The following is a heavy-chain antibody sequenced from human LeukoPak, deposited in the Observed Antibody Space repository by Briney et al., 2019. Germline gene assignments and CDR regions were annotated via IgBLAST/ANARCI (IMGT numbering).Heavy chain of an antibody. V-gene: IGHV4-30-4*08. D-gene: IGHD4-17*01. CDR2: ISYGGNT. CDR3: AREYGDWVGGRPYNWFDP. CDR1: GASISRDDYY. Sequence: NSSETLSLTCTGSGASISRDDYYWSWIRQPPGKSLEWIGYISYGGNTYYIPSLKSRVTISEDTSKKQFSLKLTSVIAADTAVYYCAREYGDWVGGRPYNWFDPWGQGTLVTVSS. J-gene: IGHJ5*02.